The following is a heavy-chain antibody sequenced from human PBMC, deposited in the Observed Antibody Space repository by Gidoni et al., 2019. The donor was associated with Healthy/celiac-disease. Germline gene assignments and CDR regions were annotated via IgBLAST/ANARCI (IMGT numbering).Heavy chain of an antibody. CDR3: ARGAKTSRIASCGVVHTPFDY. Sequence: QVHLQQWGAGLLKPSETLSLTCAVYGGSFSGYYWTWIRQPPGKGLEWIGEINHSGSTNYNTCLKSRVTISVDTSKNQFSLKLSSVTAADTAVYYCARGAKTSRIASCGVVHTPFDYWGRGTLVTVSS. V-gene: IGHV4-34*01. D-gene: IGHD3-3*01. CDR2: INHSGST. CDR1: GGSFSGYY. J-gene: IGHJ4*02.